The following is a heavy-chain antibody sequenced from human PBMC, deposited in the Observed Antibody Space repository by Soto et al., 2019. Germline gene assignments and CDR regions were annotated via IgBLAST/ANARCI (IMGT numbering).Heavy chain of an antibody. V-gene: IGHV3-23*01. CDR1: VFSFGSYA. CDR3: ARWSYLDY. J-gene: IGHJ4*02. Sequence: RRLSCAASVFSFGSYALSWVRQAPGKGLEWVSNISGSDGKTFYSDSVKGRFSISRDTSQSTLYLQMNSLRADDTAIYYCARWSYLDYWGQGTRVPV. CDR2: ISGSDGKT. D-gene: IGHD3-3*01.